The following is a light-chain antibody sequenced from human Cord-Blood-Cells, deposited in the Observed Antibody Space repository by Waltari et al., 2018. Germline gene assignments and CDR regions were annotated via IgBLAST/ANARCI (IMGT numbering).Light chain of an antibody. CDR1: SSNIGNNY. CDR3: GTWDSSLSAWV. Sequence: QSVLTQPPSVSAAPGQKVTISCSGSSSNIGNNYVSWYQQLPGTAPNLLNYDNNKRPSGIPDRFSGSKSGTSATLGITGLQTGDEADYYCGTWDSSLSAWVFGGGTKLTVL. CDR2: DNN. J-gene: IGLJ3*02. V-gene: IGLV1-51*01.